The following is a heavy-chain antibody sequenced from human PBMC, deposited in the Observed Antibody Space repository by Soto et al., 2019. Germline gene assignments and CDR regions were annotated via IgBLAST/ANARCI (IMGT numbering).Heavy chain of an antibody. D-gene: IGHD3-3*01. J-gene: IGHJ3*02. CDR1: GYPVTAYD. CDR2: INPATGAA. V-gene: IGHV1-2*02. Sequence: QLHLVKSGAVVKKHGASVTVSCSASGYPVTAYDMHWVRQAPGRGLEWMGGINPATGAAKYTQTFQGRVTMTRDTSTSTVFMELSGLTSEDTAVFYCARGGGVGVAGSAAFDMWGQGTLVTVSS. CDR3: ARGGGVGVAGSAAFDM.